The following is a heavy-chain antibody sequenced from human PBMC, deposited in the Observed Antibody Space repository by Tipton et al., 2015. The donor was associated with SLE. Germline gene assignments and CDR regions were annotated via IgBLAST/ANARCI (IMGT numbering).Heavy chain of an antibody. J-gene: IGHJ5*02. V-gene: IGHV4-38-2*02. CDR2: IYHNGIT. D-gene: IGHD2-21*01. Sequence: TLSLTCTVSGYSISSGYYWGWVRQSPGKGLECIGSIYHNGITYYNPSLKSRVSISVDTSKNQFSLRLSSVTAAGTAVYYCARVVVVMATAGAYNDRWGQGTLVAVSS. CDR3: ARVVVVMATAGAYNDR. CDR1: GYSISSGYY.